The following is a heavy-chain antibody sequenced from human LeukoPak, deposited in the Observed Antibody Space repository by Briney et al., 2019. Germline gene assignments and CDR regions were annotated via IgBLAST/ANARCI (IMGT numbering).Heavy chain of an antibody. CDR2: IWYDGSNK. Sequence: GRSLRLSCAASGFTFSSYGMHWVRQAPGKGLEWVAVIWYDGSNKYYADSVKGRFTISRDNSKNALYLQMNSLRAEDTAVYYCARDAGVTGTNYFDYWGQGTLVTVSS. CDR1: GFTFSSYG. D-gene: IGHD1-7*01. CDR3: ARDAGVTGTNYFDY. J-gene: IGHJ4*02. V-gene: IGHV3-33*01.